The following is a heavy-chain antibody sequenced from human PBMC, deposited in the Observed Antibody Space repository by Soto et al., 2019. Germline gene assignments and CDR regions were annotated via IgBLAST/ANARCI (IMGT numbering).Heavy chain of an antibody. CDR3: ASSPRGYCSSTSCRELGNYYGMDV. J-gene: IGHJ6*02. V-gene: IGHV5-10-1*01. Sequence: CKVSGYSFTSYWISWVRQMPGKGLEWMGRIDPSDSYTNYSPSFQGHVTISADKSISTAYLQWSSLKASDTAMYYCASSPRGYCSSTSCRELGNYYGMDVWGQGTTVTVSS. CDR1: GYSFTSYW. D-gene: IGHD2-2*01. CDR2: IDPSDSYT.